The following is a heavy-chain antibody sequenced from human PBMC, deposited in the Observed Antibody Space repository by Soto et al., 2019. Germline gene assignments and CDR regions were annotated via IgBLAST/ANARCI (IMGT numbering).Heavy chain of an antibody. CDR1: GYTFTSYG. D-gene: IGHD3-10*01. CDR2: ISAYNGNT. V-gene: IGHV1-18*01. CDR3: ARGLSLRWFDP. J-gene: IGHJ5*02. Sequence: ASGKVSCTASGYTFTSYGISWVRQAPGQGLEWMGWISAYNGNTNYAQKLQGRVTMTTDTSTSTAYMELRGLRSDDTAVYYCARGLSLRWFDPWGQGILVTVSS.